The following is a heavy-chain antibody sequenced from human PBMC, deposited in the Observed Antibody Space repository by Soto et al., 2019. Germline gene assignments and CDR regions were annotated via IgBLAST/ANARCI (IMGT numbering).Heavy chain of an antibody. CDR1: GFAISRGYY. D-gene: IGHD1-1*01. Sequence: SETLSLTCSVSGFAISRGYYWSWVRQPPGKGLEWIGSIYPSVSSYHNPSLATRLRLSIDTSKNQFTLNLTSVTAADTDLYCCASEKVGTTLFDNWGQGIQVTVSS. CDR3: ASEKVGTTLFDN. J-gene: IGHJ4*02. V-gene: IGHV4-38-2*02. CDR2: IYPSVSS.